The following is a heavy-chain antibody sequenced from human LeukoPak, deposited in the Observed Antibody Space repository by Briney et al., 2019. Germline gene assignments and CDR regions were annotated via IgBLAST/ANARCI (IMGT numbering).Heavy chain of an antibody. CDR2: INTNTGNP. V-gene: IGHV7-4-1*02. CDR3: ARDGGSWPFDQ. Sequence: ASVKVSCKASGYTFITYAMNWVRQAPGQGLEWMGWINTNTGNPTYAQGFIGRFVFSLDTSVSTAYLQISSLKAEDTAVYYCARDGGSWPFDQWGQGTLVTVSS. CDR1: GYTFITYA. J-gene: IGHJ4*02. D-gene: IGHD6-13*01.